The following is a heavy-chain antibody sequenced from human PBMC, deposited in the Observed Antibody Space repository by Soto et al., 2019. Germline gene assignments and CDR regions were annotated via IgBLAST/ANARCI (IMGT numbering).Heavy chain of an antibody. V-gene: IGHV1-3*01. CDR1: GYTFTSYA. J-gene: IGHJ6*02. Sequence: ASVKVSCKASGYTFTSYAMHWVRQAPGQRLEWMGWINAGNGNAKYSQKFQGRVTITRDTSASTAYMELSSLRSEDTAVYYCARDPSYYGMDAWGQGTTVTVSS. CDR2: INAGNGNA. CDR3: ARDPSYYGMDA.